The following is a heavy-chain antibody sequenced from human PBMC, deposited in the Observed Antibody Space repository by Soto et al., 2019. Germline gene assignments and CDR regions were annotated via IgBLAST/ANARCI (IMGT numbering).Heavy chain of an antibody. D-gene: IGHD6-19*01. CDR3: ARGVAGSGFDL. J-gene: IGHJ4*02. CDR1: GDSVSSSTAA. Sequence: QTLSLTCAVSGDSVSSSTAALNWIMWSPSRGLEWLGRTYYRSNWRHDYAVSVKSRITVNPDTSKNHFSLQLNSVTPDDTAVYYCARGVAGSGFDLWGQGTLVTVSS. V-gene: IGHV6-1*01. CDR2: TYYRSNWRH.